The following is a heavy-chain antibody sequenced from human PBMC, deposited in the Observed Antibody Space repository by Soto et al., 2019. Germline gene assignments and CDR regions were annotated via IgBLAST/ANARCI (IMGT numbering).Heavy chain of an antibody. Sequence: SETLSLTCTVSGGSISSSSYYWGWIRQPPGKGLEWIGSMYYSGSTYYNPSLKSRVTISVATSKNQFSLKLSSVAAADTAVYYCARHQLDTAMGLHWFDPWGQGTLVTVSS. CDR2: MYYSGST. V-gene: IGHV4-39*01. CDR1: GGSISSSSYY. CDR3: ARHQLDTAMGLHWFDP. D-gene: IGHD5-18*01. J-gene: IGHJ5*02.